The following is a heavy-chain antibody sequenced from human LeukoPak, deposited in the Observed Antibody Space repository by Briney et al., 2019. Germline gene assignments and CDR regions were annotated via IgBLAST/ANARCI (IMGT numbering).Heavy chain of an antibody. CDR3: ARGFGRFGHRFGY. CDR2: MSSRDNTR. CDR1: GFTFSTTS. D-gene: IGHD3-10*01. V-gene: IGHV3-48*04. J-gene: IGHJ4*02. Sequence: GGSLRLSCAASGFTFSTTSINWVRQAPGKGLEWISYMSSRDNTRYYAESVRGRFTMSRDNAKNSLSLQMNGLRVEDTAVYYCARGFGRFGHRFGYLGQGTLVTVSS.